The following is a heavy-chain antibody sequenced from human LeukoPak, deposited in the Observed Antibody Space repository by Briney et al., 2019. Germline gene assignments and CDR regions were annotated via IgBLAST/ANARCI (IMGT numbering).Heavy chain of an antibody. CDR1: GGSISSSNW. J-gene: IGHJ4*02. Sequence: SGTLSLTCAVSGGSISSSNWWNWVRQPPGKGLEWIGEIYHSGSTNYNPSLKSQVTISVDKSKNQFSLTLSSVTAADTAVYYCARVARCTSCFDVDYWGQGTLVTVSS. D-gene: IGHD2-2*01. V-gene: IGHV4-4*02. CDR3: ARVARCTSCFDVDY. CDR2: IYHSGST.